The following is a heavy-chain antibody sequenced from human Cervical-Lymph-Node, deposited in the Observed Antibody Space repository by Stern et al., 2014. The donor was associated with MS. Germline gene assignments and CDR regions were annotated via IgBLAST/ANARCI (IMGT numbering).Heavy chain of an antibody. CDR2: IIPLFGTA. J-gene: IGHJ4*02. CDR3: AREFNYDSSGYYFYY. Sequence: QVQLVQSGAEVKKPGSSVKVSCKASGGTFSSYTISWVRQAPGQGLEWMGGIIPLFGTANYAQKFLGRVTITADESTSTAYMELSSLRSEYTAVYYCAREFNYDSSGYYFYYWGRGTLVTVSS. D-gene: IGHD3-22*01. CDR1: GGTFSSYT. V-gene: IGHV1-69*01.